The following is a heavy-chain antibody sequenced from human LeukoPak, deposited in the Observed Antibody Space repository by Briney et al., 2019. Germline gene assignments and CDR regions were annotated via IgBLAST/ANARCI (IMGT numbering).Heavy chain of an antibody. Sequence: ASVKVSCKASGGTFSSYAISRVRQAPGQGLEWMGRIIPILGIANYAQKFQGRVTITADKSTSTAYMELSSLRSEDTAVYYCARDRSWFGEFGYWGQGTLVTVSS. CDR2: IIPILGIA. J-gene: IGHJ4*02. V-gene: IGHV1-69*04. CDR1: GGTFSSYA. D-gene: IGHD3-10*01. CDR3: ARDRSWFGEFGY.